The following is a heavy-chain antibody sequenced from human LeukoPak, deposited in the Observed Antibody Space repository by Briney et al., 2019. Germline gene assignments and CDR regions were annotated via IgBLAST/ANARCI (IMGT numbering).Heavy chain of an antibody. J-gene: IGHJ4*02. CDR3: ARWIQLWSYFDY. CDR2: IYHSGST. Sequence: PSETLSLTCAVSGGSISSGGYSWSWIRQPPGKGLEWIGYIYHSGSTYYNPSLKSRVTISVDRSMNQFSLKLSSVTAADTAVYYCARWIQLWSYFDYWGQGTLVTVSS. CDR1: GGSISSGGYS. V-gene: IGHV4-30-2*01. D-gene: IGHD5-18*01.